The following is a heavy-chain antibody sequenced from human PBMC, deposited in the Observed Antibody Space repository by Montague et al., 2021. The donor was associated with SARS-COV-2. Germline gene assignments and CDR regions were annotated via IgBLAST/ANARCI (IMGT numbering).Heavy chain of an antibody. CDR3: AGDRGRFWHFDL. CDR2: IYYSGRT. Sequence: SETLSLTCTVSGGSISSYYWNWTRQSPGKGLEWIGYIYYSGRTKYNPSPKSRVTISVDTSKSQMSLRLNSVTAADTAVYYCAGDRGRFWHFDLWGRGTLVTVSS. V-gene: IGHV4-59*01. CDR1: GGSISSYY. D-gene: IGHD5-12*01. J-gene: IGHJ2*01.